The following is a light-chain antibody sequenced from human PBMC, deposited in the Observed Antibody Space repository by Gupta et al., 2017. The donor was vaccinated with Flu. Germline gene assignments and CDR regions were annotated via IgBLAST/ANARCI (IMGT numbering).Light chain of an antibody. Sequence: FMFTHPHSLSESPGNTVTISCTRSSGGIASNFVQWYQQRPGRPPTTVLYEDKQRPSGVPDRFSGSTDSSSTSAPPTISGLKAEDDDYYYWPYYDTRSQVFGGGTRLTVL. CDR2: EDK. CDR1: SGGIASNF. CDR3: PYYDTRSQV. V-gene: IGLV6-57*01. J-gene: IGLJ3*02.